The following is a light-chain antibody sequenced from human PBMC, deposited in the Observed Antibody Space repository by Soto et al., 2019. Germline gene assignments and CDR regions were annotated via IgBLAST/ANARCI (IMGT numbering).Light chain of an antibody. CDR2: WAS. CDR1: QSVLYSSNNKNY. Sequence: DIVMTQSPDSLAVSLGERATINCKSSQSVLYSSNNKNYLAWYQQKLGQPPKLLIYWASTRESGVPDRFSGSGSGTDFTLTISSLQAEDVAVYYCQQYYSTQGFGQGTKVEIK. CDR3: QQYYSTQG. V-gene: IGKV4-1*01. J-gene: IGKJ1*01.